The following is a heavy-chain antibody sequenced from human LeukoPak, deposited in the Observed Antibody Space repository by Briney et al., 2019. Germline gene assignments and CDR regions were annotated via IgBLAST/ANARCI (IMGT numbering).Heavy chain of an antibody. CDR1: GYTFSRYY. V-gene: IGHV1-46*01. Sequence: ASVKVSCKASGYTFSRYYIHWERQAPGQGLEWMAMINPSGGSTTYVQKFQGRVTITRDTSTMTVYMELSSLRSEDTAVYYCAREFAAMVPNGFDIWGQGTMVTVSP. D-gene: IGHD5-18*01. CDR2: INPSGGST. J-gene: IGHJ3*02. CDR3: AREFAAMVPNGFDI.